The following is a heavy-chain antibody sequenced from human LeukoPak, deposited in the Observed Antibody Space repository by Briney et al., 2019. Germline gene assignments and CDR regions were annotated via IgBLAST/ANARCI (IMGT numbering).Heavy chain of an antibody. CDR3: ARAPTVLVGYCSSSSCQADY. CDR1: GFTFSSYA. CDR2: IDPSSTYI. Sequence: GGSLRLSCAASGFTFSSYAMSWIRQAPGKGLEWVSAIDPSSTYIYYADSVKGRFTISRDNAENSLYLQMNSLRVEDTAVYYCARAPTVLVGYCSSSSCQADYWGQGTLVTVSS. V-gene: IGHV3-21*01. D-gene: IGHD2-2*01. J-gene: IGHJ4*02.